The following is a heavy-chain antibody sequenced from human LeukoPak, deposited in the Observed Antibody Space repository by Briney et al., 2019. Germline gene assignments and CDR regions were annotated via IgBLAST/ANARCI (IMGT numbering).Heavy chain of an antibody. J-gene: IGHJ4*02. CDR1: GFTVSSNY. CDR3: ASQITVPYFDY. CDR2: ISSSSSYI. D-gene: IGHD2-2*01. Sequence: GGSLRLSCAASGFTVSSNYMSWVRQAPGKGLEWVSSISSSSSYIYYADSVKGRFTISRDNAKNSLYLQMNSLRAEDTAVYYCASQITVPYFDYWGQGTLVTVSS. V-gene: IGHV3-21*01.